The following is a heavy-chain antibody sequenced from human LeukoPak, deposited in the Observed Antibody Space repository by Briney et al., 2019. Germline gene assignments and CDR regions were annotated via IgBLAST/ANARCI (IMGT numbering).Heavy chain of an antibody. D-gene: IGHD3-10*01. CDR3: AARPLGDTMVRD. V-gene: IGHV4-39*01. CDR1: GGSISSSSYY. CDR2: IYYSGST. J-gene: IGHJ4*02. Sequence: PSETLSLTCTVSGGSISSSSYYWGWIRQPPGKGLEWIGSIYYSGSTYYNPSLKSRVTISVDTSKNQFSLKLSSVTAADTAVYYCAARPLGDTMVRDWGQGTLVTVSS.